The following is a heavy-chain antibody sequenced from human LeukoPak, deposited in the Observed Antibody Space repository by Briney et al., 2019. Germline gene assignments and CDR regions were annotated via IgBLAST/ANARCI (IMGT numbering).Heavy chain of an antibody. CDR3: ASLGYYHDSSGEGYFDY. Sequence: SVKVSCKASGGTFSSYTISWVRQAPGQGLEWMGRIIPILGIANYAQKFQGRVTITADKSTSTAYMELSSLRSEDTAVYYCASLGYYHDSSGEGYFDYWGQGTLVTVSS. D-gene: IGHD3-22*01. CDR2: IIPILGIA. CDR1: GGTFSSYT. J-gene: IGHJ4*02. V-gene: IGHV1-69*02.